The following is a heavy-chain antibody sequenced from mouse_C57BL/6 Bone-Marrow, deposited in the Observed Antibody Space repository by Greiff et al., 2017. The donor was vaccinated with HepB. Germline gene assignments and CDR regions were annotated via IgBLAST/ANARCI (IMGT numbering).Heavy chain of an antibody. CDR3: ARDGFDYYFDY. CDR1: GFTFSTSG. J-gene: IGHJ2*01. Sequence: EVKLVESGGDLVKPGGSLKLSCVASGFTFSTSGMSWVRQTPDKRLEWVATINTGGTYTYYLDSVKGRFTISKDTARSTLFLQMSSLKSEDTGIYYCARDGFDYYFDYWGQGTTLTVSS. V-gene: IGHV5-6*01. D-gene: IGHD2-3*01. CDR2: INTGGTYT.